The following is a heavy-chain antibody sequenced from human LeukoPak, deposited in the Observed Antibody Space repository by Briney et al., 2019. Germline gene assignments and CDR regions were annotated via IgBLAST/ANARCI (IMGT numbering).Heavy chain of an antibody. CDR1: GFTFSSYA. V-gene: IGHV3-30-3*01. J-gene: IGHJ5*02. D-gene: IGHD6-19*01. Sequence: QSGGSLRLSCAASGFTFSSYAMHWVRQAPGKGLEWVAVISYDGSNKYYADSVKGRFTISRDNSKNTLYLQMNSLRAEDTAVYYCARSIAVAKNNWFDPWGQGTLVTVSS. CDR2: ISYDGSNK. CDR3: ARSIAVAKNNWFDP.